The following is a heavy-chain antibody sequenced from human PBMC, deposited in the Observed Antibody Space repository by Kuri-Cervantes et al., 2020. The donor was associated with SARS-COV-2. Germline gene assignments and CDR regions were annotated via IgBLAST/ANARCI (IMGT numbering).Heavy chain of an antibody. V-gene: IGHV1-69*05. CDR3: ARDLRLGKSLDY. D-gene: IGHD7-27*01. J-gene: IGHJ4*02. CDR1: GYTFTSYA. Sequence: SVKVSCKASGYTFTSYAISWVRQAPGQGLEWMGGIIPIFGTANYAQKFQGRVTITTDESTSTAYMELSSLRSEDTAVYYCARDLRLGKSLDYWGQGTLVTVSS. CDR2: IIPIFGTA.